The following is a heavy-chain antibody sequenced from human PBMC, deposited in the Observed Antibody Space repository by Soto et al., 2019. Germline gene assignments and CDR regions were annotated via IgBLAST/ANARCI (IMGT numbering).Heavy chain of an antibody. CDR1: GGSISSYY. Sequence: SETLSLTCTVSGGSISSYYWSWIRQPPGKGLEWIGYIYYGGGTNYNPSLKSRVTISVDTSKNQFSLKLSSVTAADTAVYYCARLLDYPVEYYFDYWGQGTLVTVSS. V-gene: IGHV4-59*08. J-gene: IGHJ4*02. CDR2: IYYGGGT. CDR3: ARLLDYPVEYYFDY. D-gene: IGHD5-12*01.